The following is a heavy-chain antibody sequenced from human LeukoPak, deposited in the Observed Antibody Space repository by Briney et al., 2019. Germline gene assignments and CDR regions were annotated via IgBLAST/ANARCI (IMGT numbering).Heavy chain of an antibody. CDR3: ARGHYEMDV. V-gene: IGHV3-11*01. CDR2: ITIGVGAT. CDR1: GFTFSDYY. J-gene: IGHJ6*02. Sequence: GGSLRLSCAASGFTFSDYYMTWIRQSPQKGLEWISHITIGVGATYYADFVKGRFTVSRDNAKNSLYLQMNSLRAEDTAVYYCARGHYEMDVWGQGTTVTVSS.